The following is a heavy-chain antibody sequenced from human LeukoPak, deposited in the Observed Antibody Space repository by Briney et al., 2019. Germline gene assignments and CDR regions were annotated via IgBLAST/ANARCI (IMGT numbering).Heavy chain of an antibody. Sequence: SQTLSLTCAISGDSVSSNSAAWNWIRQSPSRGLEWLGRTYYRSKWYNDYAVSVKSRITINPDTSKNQFSLQLNSVTSEDTAVYYCARVVVVAATRSSYYYGMDVWGQGTTVTVSS. CDR1: GDSVSSNSAA. D-gene: IGHD2-15*01. CDR3: ARVVVVAATRSSYYYGMDV. J-gene: IGHJ6*02. CDR2: TYYRSKWYN. V-gene: IGHV6-1*01.